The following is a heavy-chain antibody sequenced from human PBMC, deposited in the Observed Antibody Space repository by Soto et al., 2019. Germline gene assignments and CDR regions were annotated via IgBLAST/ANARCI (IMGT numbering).Heavy chain of an antibody. V-gene: IGHV4-39*01. D-gene: IGHD3-10*01. CDR1: GGSISSSSYY. Sequence: QLQLQESGPGLVKPSETLSLTCTVSGGSISSSSYYWGWIRQPPGKGLEWIGSIYYSGSTYYNPYLKSRFTISVDTSKNQFSLKLSSVTAADTAVYYCATVGFGASQHWGQGTLVTVSS. CDR3: ATVGFGASQH. J-gene: IGHJ1*01. CDR2: IYYSGST.